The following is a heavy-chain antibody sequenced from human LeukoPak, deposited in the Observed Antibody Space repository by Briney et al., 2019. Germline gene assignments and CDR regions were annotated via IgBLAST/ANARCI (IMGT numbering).Heavy chain of an antibody. CDR2: INHSGST. Sequence: SETLSLTCAVYGGSFSGYYWSWIRQPPGKGLEWIGEINHSGSTNYNPSLKSRVTISVDTSKNQFSLKLSSVTAADTAVYYCARSPRGLVVVAAAGYYFDHWGQGTLVTVSS. V-gene: IGHV4-34*01. CDR3: ARSPRGLVVVAAAGYYFDH. J-gene: IGHJ4*02. D-gene: IGHD2-15*01. CDR1: GGSFSGYY.